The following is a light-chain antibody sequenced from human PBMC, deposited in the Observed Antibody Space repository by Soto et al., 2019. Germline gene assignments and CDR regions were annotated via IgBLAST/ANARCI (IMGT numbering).Light chain of an antibody. CDR3: HQYFNPRT. Sequence: DTRLTQSPSSLSASVGDRVTITCQASQHISDYLNWYQQKPGKAPKLLIYDGTKLETGVPSRFSGSGSGTEFTFTIRSMQPEENQKYYCHQYFNPRTFGGGTKV. CDR2: DGT. J-gene: IGKJ4*01. CDR1: QHISDY. V-gene: IGKV1-33*01.